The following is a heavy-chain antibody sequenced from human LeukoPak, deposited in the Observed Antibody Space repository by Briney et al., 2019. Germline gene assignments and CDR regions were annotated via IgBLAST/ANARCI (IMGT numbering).Heavy chain of an antibody. V-gene: IGHV4-59*08. Sequence: SETLSLTCTVSDGSITNYYWSWIRQPPGKGLEWIGYIYYRGSTNYNPSLKGRVTISIDTSKNQVSLKLSSVTAADTAVYYCASLGGTYDYWGQGTLVTVSS. CDR2: IYYRGST. CDR1: DGSITNYY. D-gene: IGHD1-26*01. J-gene: IGHJ4*02. CDR3: ASLGGTYDY.